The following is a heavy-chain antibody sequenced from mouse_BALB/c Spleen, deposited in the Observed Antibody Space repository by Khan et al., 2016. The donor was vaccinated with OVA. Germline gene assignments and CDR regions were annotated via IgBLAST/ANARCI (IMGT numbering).Heavy chain of an antibody. CDR2: ISYSGNT. D-gene: IGHD4-1*01. J-gene: IGHJ2*01. Sequence: EVQLVESGPGLVKPSQSLSLTCTVTGYSITNDYAWNWIRQFPGNKLEWMGYISYSGNTGYNPSLKSRIYITRDTSKNQFFLQLNSVTTEDTATXYCAREDLTLDYWGQGTTLTVSS. CDR3: AREDLTLDY. CDR1: GYSITNDYA. V-gene: IGHV3-2*02.